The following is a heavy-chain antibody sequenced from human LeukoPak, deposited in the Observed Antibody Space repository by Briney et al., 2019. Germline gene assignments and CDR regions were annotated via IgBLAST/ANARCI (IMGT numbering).Heavy chain of an antibody. J-gene: IGHJ5*02. CDR1: GFTFDDYG. D-gene: IGHD2-15*01. CDR2: INWNGGST. CDR3: ARHGYCSGGSCYENNWFDP. V-gene: IGHV3-20*04. Sequence: GGSLRLSCAASGFTFDDYGMSWVRQAPGKGLEWVSGINWNGGSTGYADSVKGRFTISRDNAKNSLYLQMNSLRAEDTALYYCARHGYCSGGSCYENNWFDPWGQGTLVTVSS.